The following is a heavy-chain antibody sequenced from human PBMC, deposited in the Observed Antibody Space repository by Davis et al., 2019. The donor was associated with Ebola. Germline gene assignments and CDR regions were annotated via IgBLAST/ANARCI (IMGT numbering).Heavy chain of an antibody. Sequence: ASVKVSCKASGYTCRSYGISWVRQAPGQGLEWLGWISAYNGNTNYAQKLQGRVTMTTDTSTNTAYMEMRSLKSDDTAVYYCARWAVITPTAWDYWGQGTLVTVSS. CDR1: GYTCRSYG. CDR2: ISAYNGNT. CDR3: ARWAVITPTAWDY. J-gene: IGHJ4*02. V-gene: IGHV1-18*01. D-gene: IGHD4-23*01.